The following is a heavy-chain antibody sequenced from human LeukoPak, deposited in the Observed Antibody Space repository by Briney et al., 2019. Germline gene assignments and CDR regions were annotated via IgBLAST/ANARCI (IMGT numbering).Heavy chain of an antibody. CDR3: AKGKARGVVVIMFDY. Sequence: PGGSPRLSCAASGFTFSSYAMSWVRQAPGKGLEWVSAISGSGGSTYYADSVKGRFTISRDNSKNTLYLQMNSLRAEDTAVYYCAKGKARGVVVIMFDYWGQGTLVTVSS. CDR1: GFTFSSYA. D-gene: IGHD3-22*01. J-gene: IGHJ4*02. V-gene: IGHV3-23*01. CDR2: ISGSGGST.